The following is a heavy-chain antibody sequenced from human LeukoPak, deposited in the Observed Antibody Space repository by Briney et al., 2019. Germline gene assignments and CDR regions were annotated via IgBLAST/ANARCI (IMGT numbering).Heavy chain of an antibody. Sequence: GGSLRLSCAASGFTVSSNYMSWVRQAPGKGLEWVSVIYSGGSTYYADSVKGRFTISRDNSKNTLYLQMNSLRAEDTAVYYCARERSYGSLSYFDYWGQGTLVTVSS. D-gene: IGHD5-18*01. CDR3: ARERSYGSLSYFDY. V-gene: IGHV3-53*01. J-gene: IGHJ4*02. CDR1: GFTVSSNY. CDR2: IYSGGST.